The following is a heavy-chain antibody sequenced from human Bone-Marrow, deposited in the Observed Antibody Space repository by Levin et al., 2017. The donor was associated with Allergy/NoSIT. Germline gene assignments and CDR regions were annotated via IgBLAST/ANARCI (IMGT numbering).Heavy chain of an antibody. V-gene: IGHV3-23*01. D-gene: IGHD3-3*01. CDR1: GFTFKNYA. CDR2: NSGSGSGT. Sequence: QPGGSLRLSCAASGFTFKNYAMTWVRQAPGKGLEWVSTNSGSGSGTYYGDSVKGRFTISRDNSKNTLYLQMNSLRAEDTAVYYCAKDRSGSRSKGDLDYWGQGTLVTVSS. CDR3: AKDRSGSRSKGDLDY. J-gene: IGHJ4*02.